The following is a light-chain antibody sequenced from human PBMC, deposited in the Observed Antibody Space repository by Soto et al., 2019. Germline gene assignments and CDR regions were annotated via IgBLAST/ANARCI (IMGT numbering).Light chain of an antibody. CDR3: GTWDSSLSAVV. Sequence: QSVLTQPPSVSAAPGQKVTISCSGSSSNIGNNYVSWYQQLPGTAPKLLIYDNNKRPSGIPDRFSGSKSGTSATLGIPGLQTKDEAAYYLGTWDSSLSAVVFGGGTKLTVL. J-gene: IGLJ2*01. CDR1: SSNIGNNY. CDR2: DNN. V-gene: IGLV1-51*01.